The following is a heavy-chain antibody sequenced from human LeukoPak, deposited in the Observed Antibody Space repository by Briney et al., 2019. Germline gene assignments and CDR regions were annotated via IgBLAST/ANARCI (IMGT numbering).Heavy chain of an antibody. CDR2: IKHDGSEK. J-gene: IGHJ4*02. Sequence: GGSLRLSCADSGFTFSSYWMSWVRQAPGKRLEWVANIKHDGSEKYYVDSVKGRFTISRDNAKNSLYLQMNSLRAEDTAVYYCATIYCSSGRCYYFDYWGQGTLVTVSS. CDR1: GFTFSSYW. V-gene: IGHV3-7*03. D-gene: IGHD2-15*01. CDR3: ATIYCSSGRCYYFDY.